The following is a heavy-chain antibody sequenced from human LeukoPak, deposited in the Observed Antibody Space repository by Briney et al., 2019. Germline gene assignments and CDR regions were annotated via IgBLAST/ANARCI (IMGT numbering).Heavy chain of an antibody. Sequence: SVKVSCKASGGTFSSHEISWVRQAPGQGLEWMGGITPMFGIAKYAQKFQGRVTISAVESMSTVHMELSSLRSEDTAKYYCARGWLADSTVVTPYNYWGQGTVVTVSS. J-gene: IGHJ4*02. CDR3: ARGWLADSTVVTPYNY. V-gene: IGHV1-69*13. D-gene: IGHD4-23*01. CDR1: GGTFSSHE. CDR2: ITPMFGIA.